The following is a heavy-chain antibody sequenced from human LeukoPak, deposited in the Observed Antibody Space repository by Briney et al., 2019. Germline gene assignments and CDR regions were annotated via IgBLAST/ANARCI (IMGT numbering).Heavy chain of an antibody. CDR3: EKDRSYGDYYFDY. CDR2: ISSNGGST. CDR1: GFTFSSYA. Sequence: GGSLRLSCSVSGFTFSSYAMHWVRQAPGKGLEYVSAISSNGGSTYYADSVKGRFTISRENSKNTLYLQTSSLRAEDTAVYYCEKDRSYGDYYFDYWGQGTLVTVSS. J-gene: IGHJ4*02. D-gene: IGHD4-17*01. V-gene: IGHV3-64D*06.